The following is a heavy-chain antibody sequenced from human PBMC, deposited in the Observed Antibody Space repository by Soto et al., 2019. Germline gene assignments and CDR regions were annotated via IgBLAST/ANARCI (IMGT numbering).Heavy chain of an antibody. D-gene: IGHD2-2*01. Sequence: EVQLVESGGGLVKPGGSLRLSCAASGFTFSSYSMNWVRQAPGKGLEWVSSISSSSSYIYYADSVKGRFTISRDNAKNSLYLQMNSLRAEDTAVYYCARGTHIVVLPALGVWGQGTTVTVSS. V-gene: IGHV3-21*01. CDR3: ARGTHIVVLPALGV. J-gene: IGHJ6*02. CDR2: ISSSSSYI. CDR1: GFTFSSYS.